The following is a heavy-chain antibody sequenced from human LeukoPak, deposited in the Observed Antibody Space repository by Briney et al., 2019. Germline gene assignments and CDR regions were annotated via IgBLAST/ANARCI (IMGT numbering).Heavy chain of an antibody. Sequence: PSETLSLTCTVSGSSMRSYFWSWIRQPAGKGLEWIGRIYSSGNTNYSPSLKSRVTMSVDTSKNQFSLKLTSVTAADTAFYYCAREGPYSGRWYYFDYWGQGILVTVSS. CDR3: AREGPYSGRWYYFDY. CDR2: IYSSGNT. J-gene: IGHJ4*02. CDR1: GSSMRSYF. V-gene: IGHV4-4*07. D-gene: IGHD6-13*01.